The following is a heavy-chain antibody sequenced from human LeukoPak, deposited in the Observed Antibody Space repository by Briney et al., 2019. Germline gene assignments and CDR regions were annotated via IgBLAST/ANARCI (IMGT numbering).Heavy chain of an antibody. CDR1: GFTFSSYS. V-gene: IGHV3-21*01. J-gene: IGHJ4*02. Sequence: GGSLRLSCAASGFTFSSYSMNWVRQAPGKGLEWVSSISSSSSYIYYADSVKGRFTISRDNAKNSLCLQMNSLRAEDTAVYYCARDDSSGYPDYWGQGTLVTVSS. CDR2: ISSSSSYI. CDR3: ARDDSSGYPDY. D-gene: IGHD3-22*01.